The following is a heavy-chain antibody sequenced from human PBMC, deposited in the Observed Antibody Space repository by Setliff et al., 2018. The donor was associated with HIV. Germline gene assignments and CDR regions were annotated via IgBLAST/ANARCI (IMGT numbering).Heavy chain of an antibody. CDR2: INPSGGST. J-gene: IGHJ4*02. V-gene: IGHV1-46*01. D-gene: IGHD3-22*01. Sequence: ASVKVSCKASGYTFTSYYMHWVRQAPGQGLEWMGIINPSGGSTSYAQKFQERVTITRDMSTSTAYMELSSLRSEDTAIYYCARAFCGSSCSGVYYFDTWGQGTLVTVSS. CDR1: GYTFTSYY. CDR3: ARAFCGSSCSGVYYFDT.